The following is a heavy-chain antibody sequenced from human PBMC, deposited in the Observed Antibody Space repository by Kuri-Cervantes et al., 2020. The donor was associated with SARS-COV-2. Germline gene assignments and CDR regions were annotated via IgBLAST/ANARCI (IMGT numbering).Heavy chain of an antibody. V-gene: IGHV5-51*01. CDR1: GFRFTTYW. D-gene: IGHD1-26*01. Sequence: GESLKISGKGSGFRFTTYWIGWVRQMPVKGLEWMAIISPIDSDTRYSPSFQGQVTISADKSISTAYLQWRSMKASDSAMYYCARTRGSYYTDAFDLWGQGTMVTVSS. CDR3: ARTRGSYYTDAFDL. J-gene: IGHJ3*01. CDR2: ISPIDSDT.